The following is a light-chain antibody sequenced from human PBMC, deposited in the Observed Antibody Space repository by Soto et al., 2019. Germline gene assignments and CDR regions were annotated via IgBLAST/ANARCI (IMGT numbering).Light chain of an antibody. V-gene: IGKV2-24*01. Sequence: DIVMTQTPISSPVTLGQPASISCRSSQSLVDSDGHTHLSWLQQRPGQPPRLLIYGISNRVSGVPDRFSGSGAGTHFTLKISRVEADDVGLYYCMQTAQFPRTFGQGTKVEIK. J-gene: IGKJ1*01. CDR1: QSLVDSDGHTH. CDR2: GIS. CDR3: MQTAQFPRT.